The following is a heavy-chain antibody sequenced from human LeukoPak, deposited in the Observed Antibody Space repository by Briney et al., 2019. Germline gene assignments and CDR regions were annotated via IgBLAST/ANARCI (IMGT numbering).Heavy chain of an antibody. Sequence: SETLSLTCTVSGVSISSSNSYWSWIRQPAGKGLEWIGHIYTSGSTNYNPSLKSRVTISVDTSKNQFSLKLSSVTAADTAVYYCARDRMAGDGYYYYYMDVWGKGTTVTVSS. CDR2: IYTSGST. CDR3: ARDRMAGDGYYYYYMDV. J-gene: IGHJ6*03. D-gene: IGHD5-24*01. V-gene: IGHV4-61*09. CDR1: GVSISSSNSY.